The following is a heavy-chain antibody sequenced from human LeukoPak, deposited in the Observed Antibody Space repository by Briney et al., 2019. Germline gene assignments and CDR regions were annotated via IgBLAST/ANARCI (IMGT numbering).Heavy chain of an antibody. V-gene: IGHV1-24*01. D-gene: IGHD3-10*01. CDR3: ARGKVVTMVRGVIITYFDY. CDR2: FDPEDGET. Sequence: ASVKVSCKVSGYTLTELSMHWVRQAPGKGLEWMGGFDPEDGETIYAQKFQGRVTMTRDTSTSTVYMELSSLRSEDTAVYYCARGKVVTMVRGVIITYFDYWGQGTLVTVSS. CDR1: GYTLTELS. J-gene: IGHJ4*02.